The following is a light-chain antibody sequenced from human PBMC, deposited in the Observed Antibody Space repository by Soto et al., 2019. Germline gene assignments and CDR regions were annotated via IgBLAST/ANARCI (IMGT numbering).Light chain of an antibody. V-gene: IGKV3-11*01. J-gene: IGKJ2*01. CDR2: DAS. CDR1: QSVSSY. CDR3: QQRSNWPPYT. Sequence: EIVLTQSPATLSLSPGERATLSCRASQSVSSYLAWYQQKPGQAPRLLIYDASNRATGIPARFSGSESGTDFTLTISRLEPEDVAVYYCQQRSNWPPYTFGQGTKLEIK.